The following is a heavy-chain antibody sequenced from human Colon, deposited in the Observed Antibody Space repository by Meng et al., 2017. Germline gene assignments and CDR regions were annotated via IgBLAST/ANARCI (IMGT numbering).Heavy chain of an antibody. J-gene: IGHJ4*02. Sequence: SGYYWGWVRQAPGKGLEWIGRTRNKANSYTTEYAASVKSRFTISRDYSKNSLYLQMNSLKTEDTAVYYCTRVSSAANVFDYWGQGTLVTVSS. CDR3: TRVSSAANVFDY. CDR1: SGYY. V-gene: IGHV3-72*01. CDR2: TRNKANSYTT. D-gene: IGHD2-15*01.